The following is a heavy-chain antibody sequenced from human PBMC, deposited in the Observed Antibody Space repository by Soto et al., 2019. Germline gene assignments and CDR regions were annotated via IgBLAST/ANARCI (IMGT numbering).Heavy chain of an antibody. CDR3: ARGHGIAAAGPNNYDFDY. J-gene: IGHJ4*02. CDR2: INHSGST. Sequence: NPSETLSLTCAVYGGSFSGYYWSWIRQPPGKGLEWIGEINHSGSTNYNPSLKSRVTISVDTSKNQFSLKLSSVTAADTAVYYCARGHGIAAAGPNNYDFDYWGQGTLVTAPQ. V-gene: IGHV4-34*01. D-gene: IGHD6-13*01. CDR1: GGSFSGYY.